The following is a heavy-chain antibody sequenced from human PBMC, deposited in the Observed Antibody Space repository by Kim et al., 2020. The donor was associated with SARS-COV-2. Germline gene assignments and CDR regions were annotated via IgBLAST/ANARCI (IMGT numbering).Heavy chain of an antibody. V-gene: IGHV1-18*01. J-gene: IGHJ4*01. Sequence: YAEKFQDRLTLTADTSMRTTYMELTNLTSADTGIYFCARDWAVAAAFDYWGQGTHVTVSS. D-gene: IGHD6-19*01. CDR3: ARDWAVAAAFDY.